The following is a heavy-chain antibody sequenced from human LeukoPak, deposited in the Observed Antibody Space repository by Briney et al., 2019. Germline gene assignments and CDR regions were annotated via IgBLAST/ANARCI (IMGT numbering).Heavy chain of an antibody. CDR2: IYTSGST. J-gene: IGHJ5*02. Sequence: SETLSLTCTVSGGSISSYYWSWIRQPAGKGLEWIGRIYTSGSTNYNPSLKSRVTMSVDTSKNQFSLRLSSVTAADTAVYYCARESLTWLQSRTSWFDPWGQGTLVTVSS. D-gene: IGHD5-24*01. CDR1: GGSISSYY. CDR3: ARESLTWLQSRTSWFDP. V-gene: IGHV4-4*07.